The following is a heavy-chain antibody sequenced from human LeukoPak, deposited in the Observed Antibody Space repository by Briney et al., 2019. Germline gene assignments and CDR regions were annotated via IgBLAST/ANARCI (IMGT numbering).Heavy chain of an antibody. CDR1: RFKLSNAL. D-gene: IGHD2-2*01. V-gene: IGHV3-15*01. CDR2: IKWKNNGGTT. Sequence: NPGEALRLSCAASRFKLSNALMGSGPQTQGKVLEWVHRIKWKNNGGTTVSGERENGRFTISRDNSKNTLYLQMNSLKTEDTAVYYCTTAGGPWGCSSTSCQYYYYYGMDVWGKGTTVTVSS. CDR3: TTAGGPWGCSSTSCQYYYYYGMDV. J-gene: IGHJ6*04.